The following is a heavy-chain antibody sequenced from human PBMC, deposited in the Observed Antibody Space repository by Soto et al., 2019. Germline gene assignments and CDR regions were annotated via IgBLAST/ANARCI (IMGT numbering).Heavy chain of an antibody. CDR2: IYWDDDE. CDR1: GFSLNTGGVG. D-gene: IGHD3-10*01. J-gene: IGHJ6*02. Sequence: SGPTLVNPTQTLTLTCTLSGFSLNTGGVGVGWVRQPRGKAMEWLALIYWDDDERYRPSLRSRLNITKDTINNQVVLTMTNMDPEDTATYYCVRNWRYYGGDYYYGMDAWGQGT. V-gene: IGHV2-5*02. CDR3: VRNWRYYGGDYYYGMDA.